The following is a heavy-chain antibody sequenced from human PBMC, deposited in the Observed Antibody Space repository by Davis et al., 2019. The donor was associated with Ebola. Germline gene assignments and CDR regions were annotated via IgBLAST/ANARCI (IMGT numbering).Heavy chain of an antibody. CDR1: GFTFDDYA. V-gene: IGHV3-9*01. J-gene: IGHJ2*01. CDR2: ISWNSGSI. Sequence: GGSLRLSCAASGFTFDDYAMHWVRQAPGKGLEWVSGISWNSGSIGYADSVKGRFTISRDNAKNSLYLQMNSLRAEDTAVYYCASLIAVAGITFYWYFDLWGRGTLVTVSS. D-gene: IGHD6-19*01. CDR3: ASLIAVAGITFYWYFDL.